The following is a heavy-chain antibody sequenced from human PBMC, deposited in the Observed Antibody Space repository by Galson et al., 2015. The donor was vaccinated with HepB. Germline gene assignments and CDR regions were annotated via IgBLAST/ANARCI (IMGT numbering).Heavy chain of an antibody. J-gene: IGHJ4*02. CDR1: GGSINSYY. Sequence: LSLTCTVSGGSINSYYWTWIRQPPGKGPEWVGYIYNDGSTNYNPSLKSRVAISADWSKNRISLKLTSVTAADAAVYYCARIIRGATSDYWGQGTLVAVSA. CDR3: ARIIRGATSDY. V-gene: IGHV4-59*01. D-gene: IGHD3-10*01. CDR2: IYNDGST.